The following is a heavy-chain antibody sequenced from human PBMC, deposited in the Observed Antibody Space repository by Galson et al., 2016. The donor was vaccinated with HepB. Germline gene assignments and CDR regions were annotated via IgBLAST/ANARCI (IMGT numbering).Heavy chain of an antibody. CDR3: ATGAFRVMATTADF. CDR2: ISSDGNFK. CDR1: GFTFSSYS. Sequence: SLRLSCAASGFTFSSYSLHWVRQAPGKGLEWVAAISSDGNFKYYADSVKGRFTISRDNSKNTLYLQMSSPTAEDTAVYYCATGAFRVMATTADFWGQGTLVTVSS. V-gene: IGHV3-30-3*01. J-gene: IGHJ4*02. D-gene: IGHD5-12*01.